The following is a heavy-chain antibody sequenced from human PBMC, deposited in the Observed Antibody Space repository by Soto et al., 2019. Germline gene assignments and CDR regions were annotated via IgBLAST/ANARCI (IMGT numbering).Heavy chain of an antibody. CDR3: AHLPWKQLWPRAPVVY. D-gene: IGHD5-18*01. V-gene: IGHV2-5*02. CDR1: GFSLSTSGVG. Sequence: QITLKESGPTLVKPTQTLTLTCTFSGFSLSTSGVGVGWIRQPPGKALEWLGIIYWDDDKRYRPSLKSRLTITKDTPKNQLALTMTNMDPVDTATYYCAHLPWKQLWPRAPVVYWGQGTPVTVSS. J-gene: IGHJ4*02. CDR2: IYWDDDK.